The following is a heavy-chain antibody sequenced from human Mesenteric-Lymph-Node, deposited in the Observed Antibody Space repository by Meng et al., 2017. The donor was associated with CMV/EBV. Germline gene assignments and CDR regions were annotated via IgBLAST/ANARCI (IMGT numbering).Heavy chain of an antibody. J-gene: IGHJ4*02. Sequence: GESLKISCVGSGFTFSNSYTMHWVRQAPGRGLAWVSSISSSGTYIDYADSVRGRFTIARDNAKNSLYLQRNSLRADDTAVYYCARAPLVGSIGSCSGDTCDFDYWGQGTLVTVSS. CDR1: GFTFSNSYT. CDR3: ARAPLVGSIGSCSGDTCDFDY. D-gene: IGHD2-15*01. CDR2: ISSSGTYI. V-gene: IGHV3-21*01.